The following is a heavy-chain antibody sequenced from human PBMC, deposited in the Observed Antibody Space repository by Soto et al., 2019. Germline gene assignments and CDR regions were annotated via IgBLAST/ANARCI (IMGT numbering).Heavy chain of an antibody. V-gene: IGHV3-72*01. J-gene: IGHJ4*02. CDR1: GFTFGDHY. Sequence: GGFLRLSCAASGFTFGDHYMDWVRQAPGKGLEWVGRTRNKANSYTTEYAASVKGRFTISRDDSKNSLYLQMNSLKTEDTAVYYCAREGSPTYDFWSGYYSYYFDYWGQGTLVTVSS. CDR3: AREGSPTYDFWSGYYSYYFDY. D-gene: IGHD3-3*01. CDR2: TRNKANSYTT.